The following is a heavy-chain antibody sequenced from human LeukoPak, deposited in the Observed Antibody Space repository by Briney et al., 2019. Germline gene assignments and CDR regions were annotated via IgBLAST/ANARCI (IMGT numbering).Heavy chain of an antibody. D-gene: IGHD3-22*01. V-gene: IGHV4-39*01. J-gene: IGHJ4*02. CDR3: ASHSYYYDSSGYYDYYFDY. CDR1: GGSISSGSYY. CDR2: IYYSGST. Sequence: SETLSLTCTVSGGSISSGSYYWGWIGQPPGKGLEWIGSIYYSGSTYYNPSLKSRVTISVDTSKNQFSLKLSSVTAADTAVYYCASHSYYYDSSGYYDYYFDYWGQGTLVTVSS.